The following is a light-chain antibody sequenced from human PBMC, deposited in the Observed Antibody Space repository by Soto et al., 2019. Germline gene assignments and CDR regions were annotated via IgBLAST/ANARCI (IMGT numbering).Light chain of an antibody. CDR3: QQRHMWPIT. Sequence: DIVLTQSPGTLSLSPGESATLSCRASQSVDGTYITWYQQKPGQAPRLLIYGASGRATGIPDRFSGSGSGTDFTLTISSLEPEDSAVYYCQQRHMWPITFGQGTRLEIK. CDR1: QSVDGTY. J-gene: IGKJ5*01. CDR2: GAS. V-gene: IGKV3D-20*02.